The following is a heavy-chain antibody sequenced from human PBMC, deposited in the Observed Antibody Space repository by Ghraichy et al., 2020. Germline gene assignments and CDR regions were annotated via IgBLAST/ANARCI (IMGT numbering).Heavy chain of an antibody. Sequence: GGSLRLSCSASGFTFSSYGMHWVRQAPGKGLEYVSAITSNGGSTYYADSVKGRFTISRDNSKNTLSLQLSSLRAEDTAVYYCVRYYSGFDYWGQGTLVTVSS. CDR3: VRYYSGFDY. CDR2: ITSNGGST. V-gene: IGHV3-64D*06. CDR1: GFTFSSYG. D-gene: IGHD2/OR15-2a*01. J-gene: IGHJ4*02.